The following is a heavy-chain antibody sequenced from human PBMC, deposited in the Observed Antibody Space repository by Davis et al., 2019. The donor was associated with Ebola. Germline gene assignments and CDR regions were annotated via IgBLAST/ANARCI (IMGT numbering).Heavy chain of an antibody. D-gene: IGHD3-10*01. Sequence: PGGSLRLSCAASGFTFGSYSMNWVRQAPGKGLEWVSYISSSSSTIYYADSVKGRFTISRDNAKDSLYLQMDSLRDEDTAMYYCARAPMVRGVITHFDRWGQGTLVTVSS. CDR2: ISSSSSTI. CDR3: ARAPMVRGVITHFDR. V-gene: IGHV3-48*02. CDR1: GFTFGSYS. J-gene: IGHJ4*02.